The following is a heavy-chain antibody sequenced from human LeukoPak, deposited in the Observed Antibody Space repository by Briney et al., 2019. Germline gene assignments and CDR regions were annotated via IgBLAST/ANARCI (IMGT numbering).Heavy chain of an antibody. V-gene: IGHV3-33*01. CDR1: GFTFSSYG. J-gene: IGHJ4*02. Sequence: PGGSLRPSCAASGFTFSSYGMHWVRQAPGKGLEWVAVIWYDGSNKYYADSVKGRFTISRDNSKNTLYLQMNSLRAEDTAVYYCARVSSPYSNYGDRTDYWGQGTLVTVSS. D-gene: IGHD4-11*01. CDR3: ARVSSPYSNYGDRTDY. CDR2: IWYDGSNK.